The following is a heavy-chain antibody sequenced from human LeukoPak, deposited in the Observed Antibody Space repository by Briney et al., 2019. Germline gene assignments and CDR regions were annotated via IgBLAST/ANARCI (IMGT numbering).Heavy chain of an antibody. D-gene: IGHD3-22*01. J-gene: IGHJ4*02. V-gene: IGHV4-59*01. CDR3: ARIMGDSSGYYYYDY. CDR1: SGSICSYY. CDR2: IYYSGST. Sequence: SETLSLTCTVSSGSICSYYWSWIRQPPGKGLEWIGYIYYSGSTNYNPSLKSRVTISVDTSKNQFSLKLSSVTAADTAVYYCARIMGDSSGYYYYDYWGQGTLVTVSS.